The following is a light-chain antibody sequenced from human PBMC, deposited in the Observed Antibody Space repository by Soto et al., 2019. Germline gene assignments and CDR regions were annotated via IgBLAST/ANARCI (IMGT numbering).Light chain of an antibody. CDR3: AAWDDSLSVHYV. CDR2: RNN. Sequence: VLTHPRSAYVTPGRIVTISCYGSSSNIGSNYVYWYQQLPGTAPKLLIYRNNQRPSGVPDRFSGSKSGTSASLAISGLRSEDEADYYCAAWDDSLSVHYVFGTGTKV. J-gene: IGLJ1*01. CDR1: SSNIGSNY. V-gene: IGLV1-47*01.